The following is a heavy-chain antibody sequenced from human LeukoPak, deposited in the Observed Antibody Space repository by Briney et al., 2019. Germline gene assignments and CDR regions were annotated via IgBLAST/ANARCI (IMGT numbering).Heavy chain of an antibody. CDR2: MNPNSGNT. D-gene: IGHD6-19*01. V-gene: IGHV1-8*01. Sequence: ASVKVSCKASGYTFTSYDINWVRQATGQGLEWMGWMNPNSGNTGYAQKFQGRVTMTRNTSISTAYMELSSLRSEDTAVYYCATDYQWLVPPTFDYWGQGTLVTVSS. CDR1: GYTFTSYD. CDR3: ATDYQWLVPPTFDY. J-gene: IGHJ4*02.